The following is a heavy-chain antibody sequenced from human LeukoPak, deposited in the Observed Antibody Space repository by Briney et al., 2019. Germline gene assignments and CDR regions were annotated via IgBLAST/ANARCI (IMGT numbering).Heavy chain of an antibody. CDR3: ARDEVGMVIQYYGMDV. J-gene: IGHJ6*02. CDR2: ISSSGSTI. CDR1: GFTFSDYY. Sequence: GGSLRLSCAASGFTFSDYYMSWIRQAPGKGLEWVSYISSSGSTIYYADSVKGRFTISRDNAKNSLYLQMNSLRAEDTAVYYCARDEVGMVIQYYGMDVWGQGTTVTVSS. V-gene: IGHV3-11*01. D-gene: IGHD3-3*01.